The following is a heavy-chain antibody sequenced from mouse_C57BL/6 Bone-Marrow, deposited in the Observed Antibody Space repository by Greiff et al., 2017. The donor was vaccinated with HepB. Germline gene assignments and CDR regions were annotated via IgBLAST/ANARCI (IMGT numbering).Heavy chain of an antibody. CDR3: ARSHDYGGAY. CDR2: IDPSDSYT. J-gene: IGHJ3*01. CDR1: GYTFSSYW. V-gene: IGHV1-69*01. D-gene: IGHD2-4*01. Sequence: VQLQQPGAELVMPGASVKLSCKASGYTFSSYWMHWVKQRPGQGLEWIGEIDPSDSYTNYNQKFKGKSTLTVDKSSSTAYMQLSSLTSEDSAVYYCARSHDYGGAYWGQGTLVTVSA.